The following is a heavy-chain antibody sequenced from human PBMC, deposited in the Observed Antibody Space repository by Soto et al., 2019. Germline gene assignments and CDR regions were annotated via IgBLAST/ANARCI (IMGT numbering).Heavy chain of an antibody. CDR1: GFSLSTSGVG. D-gene: IGHD2-15*01. Sequence: SGPTLVNPTQTLTLTCTFSGFSLSTSGVGVGWIRQPPGKALEWLALIYWDDDKRYSPSLKSRLTITKDTSKNQVVLTMTNMDPVDTASYYCAHRPSYCSGGSCYSGFDYWGQGTLVTVSS. CDR2: IYWDDDK. J-gene: IGHJ4*02. V-gene: IGHV2-5*02. CDR3: AHRPSYCSGGSCYSGFDY.